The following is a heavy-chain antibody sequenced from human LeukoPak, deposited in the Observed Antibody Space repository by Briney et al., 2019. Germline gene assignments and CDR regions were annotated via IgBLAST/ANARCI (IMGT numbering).Heavy chain of an antibody. CDR3: TRSYYYDSLDAFDI. CDR2: IKQDGSEK. D-gene: IGHD3-22*01. J-gene: IGHJ3*02. CDR1: GFTFSSYW. V-gene: IGHV3-7*01. Sequence: GGSLRLSCAASGFTFSSYWMSWVRQAPGKGLEWVATIKQDGSEKFYVDSVKGRFTISRDNAKNSLFLQMNSLRAEDTAVYYCTRSYYYDSLDAFDIWGQGTMVTVSS.